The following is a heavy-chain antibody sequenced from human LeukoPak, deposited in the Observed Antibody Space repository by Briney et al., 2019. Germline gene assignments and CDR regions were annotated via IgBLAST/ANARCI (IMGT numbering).Heavy chain of an antibody. CDR3: ARFKVTVTSIP. CDR1: GFTFSSHW. V-gene: IGHV3-74*01. J-gene: IGHJ5*02. CDR2: INPDGSSA. Sequence: PGGSLRLSCAASGFTFSSHWMSWVRQAPGKGLVWVSRINPDGSSASYADSVKGRFTISRDNAKNTLYLQMNSLRAEDTAVYYCARFKVTVTSIPWGQGTLVTVSS. D-gene: IGHD4-11*01.